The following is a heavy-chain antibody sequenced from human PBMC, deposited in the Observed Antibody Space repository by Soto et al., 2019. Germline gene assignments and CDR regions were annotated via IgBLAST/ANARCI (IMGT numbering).Heavy chain of an antibody. CDR2: IYYSGST. CDR3: ARTPTPLRYFDWYQQYYFDY. Sequence: SETLSLTCTVSGGSISSYYWSWIRQPPGKGLEWIGYIYYSGSTNYNPSLKSRVTISVDTSKNQFSLKLSSVTAADTAVYYCARTPTPLRYFDWYQQYYFDYWGQGTLVTVS. J-gene: IGHJ4*02. CDR1: GGSISSYY. D-gene: IGHD3-9*01. V-gene: IGHV4-59*08.